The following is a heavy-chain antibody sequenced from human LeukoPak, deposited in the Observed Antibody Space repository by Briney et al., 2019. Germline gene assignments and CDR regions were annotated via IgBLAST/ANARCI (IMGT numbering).Heavy chain of an antibody. Sequence: SETLSLTCTVSGGSIGSGGYYWSWIRRHPGKGLEWIGYIYYSGNTYYSPSLKSRVTISLDTSKNQFSLRLSSVTAADTAVYYCARVVVPAAVDYFDYWGQGTLVTVSS. V-gene: IGHV4-31*03. CDR1: GGSIGSGGYY. CDR2: IYYSGNT. CDR3: ARVVVPAAVDYFDY. J-gene: IGHJ4*02. D-gene: IGHD2-2*01.